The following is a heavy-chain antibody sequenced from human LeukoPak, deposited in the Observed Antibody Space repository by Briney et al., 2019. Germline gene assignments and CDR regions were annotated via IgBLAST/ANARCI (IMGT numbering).Heavy chain of an antibody. CDR3: ARGVFSSGWPRAYYFDY. J-gene: IGHJ4*02. V-gene: IGHV4-34*01. CDR1: GGSFSGYY. D-gene: IGHD6-19*01. Sequence: SETLSLTCAVYGGSFSGYYWSWIRQPPGKGPEWIGEINHSGSTNYNPSLKSRVTISVDTSKNQFSLKLSSVTAADTAVYYCARGVFSSGWPRAYYFDYWGQGTLVTVSS. CDR2: INHSGST.